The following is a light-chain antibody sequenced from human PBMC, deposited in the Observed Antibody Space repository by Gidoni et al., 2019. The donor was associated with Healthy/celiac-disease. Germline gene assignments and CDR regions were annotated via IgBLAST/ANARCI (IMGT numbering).Light chain of an antibody. V-gene: IGLV2-14*01. CDR2: DVS. Sequence: QSVLTPPAPVSGSPGQSITISCTGTSSDVGGYNYVSWYQQHPGKAPKLMIYDVSNRPSGVSNRFAGSKAGNTAFLTISGLQAEDEADYYCSSYTSSSTLVFGGGTKLTVL. CDR3: SSYTSSSTLV. CDR1: SSDVGGYNY. J-gene: IGLJ2*01.